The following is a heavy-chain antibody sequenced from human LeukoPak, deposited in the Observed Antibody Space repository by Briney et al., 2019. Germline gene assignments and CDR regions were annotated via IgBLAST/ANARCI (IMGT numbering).Heavy chain of an antibody. CDR3: ARDPSLPYCSGGSCYSHYYYYGMDV. Sequence: PWESLRLSCAVAEFTVRSECMSWFRQAPGKGLEWVSVIYSGGSTYYADSVKGRFTISRDNSKNTLYLQMNSLRAEDTAVYYCARDPSLPYCSGGSCYSHYYYYGMDVWGQGTTVTVSS. V-gene: IGHV3-53*01. J-gene: IGHJ6*02. D-gene: IGHD2-15*01. CDR1: EFTVRSEC. CDR2: IYSGGST.